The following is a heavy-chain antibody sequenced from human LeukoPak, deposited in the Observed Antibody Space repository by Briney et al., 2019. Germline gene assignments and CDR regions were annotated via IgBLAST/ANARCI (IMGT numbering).Heavy chain of an antibody. D-gene: IGHD3-9*01. CDR3: AREYYDILLAYYFDY. CDR2: IIPIFGTA. J-gene: IGHJ4*02. Sequence: ASVKVSCKASGYTVTGYYMHWVRQAPGQGLEWMGGIIPIFGTANYAQKFQGRVTITADKSTSTAYMELSSLRSEDTAVYYCAREYYDILLAYYFDYWGQGTLVTVSS. CDR1: GYTVTGYY. V-gene: IGHV1-69*06.